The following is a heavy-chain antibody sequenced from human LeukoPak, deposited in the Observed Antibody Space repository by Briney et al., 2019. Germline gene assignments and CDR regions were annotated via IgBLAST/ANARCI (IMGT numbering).Heavy chain of an antibody. CDR3: ARDPDGYKFFDY. D-gene: IGHD5-24*01. CDR2: IYYSGST. CDR1: GGSISSYY. Sequence: SETLSLTCTVAGGSISSYYWSWIRQPPGKGLEWIGYIYYSGSTNYNPSLKSRVTISVDTSKNQFSLKLSSVTAADTAVYYCARDPDGYKFFDYWGRGSPVTVSS. V-gene: IGHV4-59*01. J-gene: IGHJ4*01.